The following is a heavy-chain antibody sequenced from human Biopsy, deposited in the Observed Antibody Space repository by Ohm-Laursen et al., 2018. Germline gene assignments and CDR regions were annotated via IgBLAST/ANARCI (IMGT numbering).Heavy chain of an antibody. CDR1: GFTFSSYW. CDR2: IKQDGSET. Sequence: GSLRLSCAASGFTFSSYWMSWVRQAPGKGLEWVANIKQDGSETYFVDSVKGRFTISRDSAKSSLYLQMNSLRAEDTAVYYCAREGELVADEYFDYWGQGILVTVSS. CDR3: AREGELVADEYFDY. D-gene: IGHD6-13*01. J-gene: IGHJ4*02. V-gene: IGHV3-7*01.